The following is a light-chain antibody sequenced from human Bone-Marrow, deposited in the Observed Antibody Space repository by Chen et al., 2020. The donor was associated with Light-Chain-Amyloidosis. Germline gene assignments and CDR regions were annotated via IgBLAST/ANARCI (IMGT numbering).Light chain of an antibody. CDR3: QSYQGSSQGV. CDR2: EDD. V-gene: IGLV6-57*01. J-gene: IGLJ3*02. Sequence: NFMLTQPHSVSESPGKTVITYRTHSSGSIATNYVQWYQQRPGSSPTTVIYEDDQRPSGVPDRFSGSIDRSSNSASLTISGLKTEDEADYYCQSYQGSSQGVFGGGTKLTVL. CDR1: SGSIATNY.